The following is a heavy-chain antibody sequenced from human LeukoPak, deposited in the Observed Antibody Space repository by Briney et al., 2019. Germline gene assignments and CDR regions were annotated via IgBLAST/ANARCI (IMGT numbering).Heavy chain of an antibody. CDR2: ISSSGSTI. Sequence: GGSLRLSCAASGFTFSSYEMNWVRQAPGKGLEWVSYISSSGSTIYYADSVKGRFTISRDNAKNSLYLQMNSLRAEDTAVYYCARGSGSYYDNWFDPWGQGTLVTVSS. CDR3: ARGSGSYYDNWFDP. D-gene: IGHD3-10*01. J-gene: IGHJ5*02. V-gene: IGHV3-48*03. CDR1: GFTFSSYE.